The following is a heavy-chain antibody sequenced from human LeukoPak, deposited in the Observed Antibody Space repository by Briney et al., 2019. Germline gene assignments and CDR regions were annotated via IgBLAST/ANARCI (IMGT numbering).Heavy chain of an antibody. CDR1: GYSFTNYG. CDR2: IDPSDSYS. D-gene: IGHD3-22*01. J-gene: IGHJ4*02. CDR3: ARHLDYSDKRDY. Sequence: GESLKISCKGSGYSFTNYGSSWVRQMPGKGLEWMGRIDPSDSYSNYGPSFHGHVTISADRSISTAYLQWRSLKASDTAMYYCARHLDYSDKRDYWGQGTLVTVAS. V-gene: IGHV5-10-1*01.